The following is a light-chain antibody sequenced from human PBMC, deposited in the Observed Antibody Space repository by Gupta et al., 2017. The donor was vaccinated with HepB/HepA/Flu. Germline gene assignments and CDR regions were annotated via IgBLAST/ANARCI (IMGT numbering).Light chain of an antibody. CDR3: CSYAGSNTWV. Sequence: HSALTQPASVSGSPGQSISISCTGTSSDVGGYNLVSWYQQYPGKAPKLIIFDVTKRPSGISSRFSGSKSGNTASLTISGLQAEDEADYSCCSYAGSNTWVFGGGTKLTVL. CDR1: SSDVGGYNL. CDR2: DVT. V-gene: IGLV2-23*02. J-gene: IGLJ3*02.